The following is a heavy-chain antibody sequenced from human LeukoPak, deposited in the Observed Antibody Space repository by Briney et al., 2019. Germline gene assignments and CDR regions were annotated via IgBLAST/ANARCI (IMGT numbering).Heavy chain of an antibody. D-gene: IGHD6-6*01. CDR1: GFTFDDYG. CDR2: ISSSSSYI. CDR3: ARELIAARPTTGAFDI. V-gene: IGHV3-21*01. Sequence: PGGSLRLSCAASGFTFDDYGMSWVRQAPGKGLEWVSSISSSSSYIYYADSVKGRFTISRDNAKNSLYLQMNSLRAEDTAVYYCARELIAARPTTGAFDIWGQGTMVTVSS. J-gene: IGHJ3*02.